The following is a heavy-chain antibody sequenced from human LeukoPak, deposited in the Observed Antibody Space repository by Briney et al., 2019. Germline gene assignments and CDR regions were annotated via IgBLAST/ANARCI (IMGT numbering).Heavy chain of an antibody. D-gene: IGHD6-13*01. V-gene: IGHV4-39*01. CDR2: IYYSGST. CDR1: GGSISSSSYY. J-gene: IGHJ5*02. Sequence: PSETLSLTCTVSGGSISSSSYYWGWIRQPPGKGLEWMGSIYYSGSTYYNPSLKSRVTISVYTSKNQFSLKLSSVTAADTAVYYCARLPAERIAAAGTFWFDPWGQGTLVTVSS. CDR3: ARLPAERIAAAGTFWFDP.